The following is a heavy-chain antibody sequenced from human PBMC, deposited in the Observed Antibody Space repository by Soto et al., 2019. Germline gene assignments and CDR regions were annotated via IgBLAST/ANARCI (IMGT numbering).Heavy chain of an antibody. J-gene: IGHJ4*02. CDR3: ARAKYSSRWYGFDY. V-gene: IGHV3-33*01. Sequence: QVQLVESGGGVVQPGRSLRLSCAASGFTFSSYGMHWVRQAPGKGLEWVAVIWYDGSNKYYADSVKGRFTISRDNSKNTLYLQMNSLRAEDTAVYYCARAKYSSRWYGFDYWGQGTLVTVSS. CDR2: IWYDGSNK. CDR1: GFTFSSYG. D-gene: IGHD6-13*01.